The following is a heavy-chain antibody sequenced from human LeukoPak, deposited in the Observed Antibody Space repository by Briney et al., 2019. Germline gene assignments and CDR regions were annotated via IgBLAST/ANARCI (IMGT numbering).Heavy chain of an antibody. CDR3: ARGADTGYSSDS. D-gene: IGHD6-19*01. CDR1: GFTFSSYW. Sequence: TGGSLRLSCAASGFTFSSYWMNWVRQAPGKGLVWVSRINSDGSNTKYADSVKGRFTISRDNAKNTLYLQMNSLRAEDTAVYYCARGADTGYSSDSWGQGTLVTVSS. V-gene: IGHV3-74*01. CDR2: INSDGSNT. J-gene: IGHJ5*02.